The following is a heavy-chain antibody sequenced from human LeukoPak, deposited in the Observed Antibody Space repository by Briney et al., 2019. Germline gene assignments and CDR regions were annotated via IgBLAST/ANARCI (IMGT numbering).Heavy chain of an antibody. CDR1: KYTLTDHD. D-gene: IGHD4-23*01. Sequence: ASVKVSCKASKYTLTDHDIHWVRQAPGQRLEWMGWINPGNGNTKYSQKFQGRVTITADESTSTAYMELSSLRSEDTAVYYCARDPRDYGGNSGYFQHWGQGTLVTVSS. CDR2: INPGNGNT. CDR3: ARDPRDYGGNSGYFQH. J-gene: IGHJ1*01. V-gene: IGHV1-3*01.